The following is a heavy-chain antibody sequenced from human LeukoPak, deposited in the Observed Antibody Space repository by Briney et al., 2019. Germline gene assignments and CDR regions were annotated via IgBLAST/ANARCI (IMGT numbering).Heavy chain of an antibody. Sequence: ASVKVSCKASGYTFTDYYLHWVRQAPGQGLEWMGWVNPDSGNTGYAQKFQGRVTMTRNTSISTAYMELSSLRSEDTAMYYCARADYDFVWGSYRLPDPWGQGTLVTVSS. CDR3: ARADYDFVWGSYRLPDP. V-gene: IGHV1-8*02. CDR2: VNPDSGNT. D-gene: IGHD3-16*02. CDR1: GYTFTDYY. J-gene: IGHJ5*02.